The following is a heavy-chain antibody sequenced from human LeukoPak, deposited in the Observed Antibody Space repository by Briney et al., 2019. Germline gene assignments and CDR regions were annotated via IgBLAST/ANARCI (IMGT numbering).Heavy chain of an antibody. CDR1: GYTFTGYY. Sequence: ASVKVSCKASGYTFTGYYMHCVRQAPGQGLEWMGRINPNSGGTNYAQKFQGRVTMTRDTSVSTAYMELSRLRSDDTAVYYCARDFGLLGAYAFDIRGQGTMVTVSS. CDR2: INPNSGGT. CDR3: ARDFGLLGAYAFDI. J-gene: IGHJ3*02. D-gene: IGHD3/OR15-3a*01. V-gene: IGHV1-2*06.